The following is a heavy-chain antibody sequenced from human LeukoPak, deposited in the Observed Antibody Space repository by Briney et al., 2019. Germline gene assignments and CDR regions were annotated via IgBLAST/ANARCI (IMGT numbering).Heavy chain of an antibody. CDR3: AFEIGRSRSAFDI. D-gene: IGHD1-26*01. J-gene: IGHJ3*02. CDR2: IWNDGSDE. Sequence: GGSLRLSCAASGFTFSKYAMHWVRQTPGKGREWVAAIWNDGSDENYADSVKGRFTISSDNSKTTLYLQMNSLRAEHTAVYYCAFEIGRSRSAFDIWGQGTMITVSS. V-gene: IGHV3-33*01. CDR1: GFTFSKYA.